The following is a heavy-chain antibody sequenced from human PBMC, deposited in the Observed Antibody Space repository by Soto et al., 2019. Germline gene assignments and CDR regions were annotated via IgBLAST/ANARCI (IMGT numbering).Heavy chain of an antibody. D-gene: IGHD6-13*01. CDR1: GGSISSSSFH. J-gene: IGHJ5*02. Sequence: QLQLQESGPGLVKPSETLSLTCTVSGGSISSSSFHWGWIRQPPGKGLEWIGSIYYSGSTYYSPSLTSRVSISVDTSQNQFSLKLSSVTAADTAVYYCARTERAAGTDWWFDPWGQGTLVTVSS. CDR3: ARTERAAGTDWWFDP. V-gene: IGHV4-39*01. CDR2: IYYSGST.